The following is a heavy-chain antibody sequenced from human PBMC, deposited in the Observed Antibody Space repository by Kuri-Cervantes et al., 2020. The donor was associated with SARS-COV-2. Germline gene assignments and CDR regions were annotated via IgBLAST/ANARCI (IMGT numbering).Heavy chain of an antibody. CDR2: INSDGSST. V-gene: IGHV3-74*01. Sequence: GGSLRLSCAASGFTFSSYWMHWVRQAPGKGLVWVSRINSDGSSTSYADSVKGRFTISRDNAKNSLYLQMNSLRAEDTAVYYCAREGHGSGSYYYYYMDVWGKGTTVTVSS. D-gene: IGHD3-10*01. CDR1: GFTFSSYW. CDR3: AREGHGSGSYYYYYMDV. J-gene: IGHJ6*03.